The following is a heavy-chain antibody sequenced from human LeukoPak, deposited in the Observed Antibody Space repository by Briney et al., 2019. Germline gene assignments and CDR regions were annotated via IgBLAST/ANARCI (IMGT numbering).Heavy chain of an antibody. CDR2: ISSNGGST. V-gene: IGHV3-64*01. Sequence: GGSLRLSCAASGFTFSSYAMHWVRQAPGKGLEYVSAISSNGGSTYYANSVKGRFTISRDNSKNTLYLQMNSLRAEDTAVYYCARDKGDDYGMDVWGQGTTVTVSS. J-gene: IGHJ6*02. CDR3: ARDKGDDYGMDV. CDR1: GFTFSSYA.